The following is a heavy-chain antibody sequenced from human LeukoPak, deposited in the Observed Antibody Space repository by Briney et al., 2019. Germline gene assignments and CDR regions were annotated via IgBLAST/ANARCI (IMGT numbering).Heavy chain of an antibody. Sequence: SETLSLTCTVSGGSISSHYWSWIRKPPGKGLEWIGYIYYSGSTNYNPSLKSRVTISVDTSKNQFSLKLSSVTAADTAVYYCARDLYCSSTSCYTGGWFDPWGQGTLVTVSS. J-gene: IGHJ5*02. CDR3: ARDLYCSSTSCYTGGWFDP. CDR2: IYYSGST. V-gene: IGHV4-59*11. CDR1: GGSISSHY. D-gene: IGHD2-2*02.